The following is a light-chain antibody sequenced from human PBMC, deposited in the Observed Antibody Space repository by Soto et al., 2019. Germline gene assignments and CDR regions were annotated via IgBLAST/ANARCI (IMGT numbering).Light chain of an antibody. CDR3: SSYTSTMTNV. CDR1: SSDVGGFNS. Sequence: QSVLTQPASVSGSPGQSITISCTGTSSDVGGFNSVSWYQLRPGTAPKLILYDVVDRPSGVSYRFSGSTSGNTASLTLSGLQAADEADSFCSSYTSTMTNVFGSGTKVTV. J-gene: IGLJ1*01. V-gene: IGLV2-14*03. CDR2: DVV.